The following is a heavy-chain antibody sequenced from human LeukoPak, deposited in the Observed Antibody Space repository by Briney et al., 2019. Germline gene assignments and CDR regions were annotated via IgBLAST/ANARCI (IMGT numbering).Heavy chain of an antibody. CDR1: GFTFSSYS. V-gene: IGHV3-48*01. CDR3: ADGGYYDFWSGSSGFDI. J-gene: IGHJ3*02. CDR2: ISSSSSTI. Sequence: GGSLRLSCAASGFTFSSYSMNWVRQAPGKGLEWVSYISSSSSTIYYADSVKGRFTISRDNAKNSLYLQMNSLRAEDTAVYYCADGGYYDFWSGSSGFDIWGQGTMVTASS. D-gene: IGHD3-3*01.